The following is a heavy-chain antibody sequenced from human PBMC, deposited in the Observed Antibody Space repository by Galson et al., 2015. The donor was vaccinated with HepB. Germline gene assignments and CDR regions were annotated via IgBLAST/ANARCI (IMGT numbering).Heavy chain of an antibody. V-gene: IGHV3-9*01. D-gene: IGHD2-21*01. J-gene: IGHJ5*01. Sequence: SLRLSCAASGFTFDDYAMHWVRQTPGKGLEWVSGIDWNNDSIGYAASVKGRFTISRDNAKNSLYLQMNSLRDDDTALYYCAKESGRRVWGSGSAFGSWGQGTLVTVSS. CDR3: AKESGRRVWGSGSAFGS. CDR2: IDWNNDSI. CDR1: GFTFDDYA.